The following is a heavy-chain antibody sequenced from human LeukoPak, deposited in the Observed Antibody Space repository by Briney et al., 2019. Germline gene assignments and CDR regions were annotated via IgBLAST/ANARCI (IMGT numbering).Heavy chain of an antibody. CDR3: AKDLYAVDPYYGSGSYNY. J-gene: IGHJ4*02. CDR1: GGAFRDHQ. D-gene: IGHD3-10*01. CDR2: IERRGYT. V-gene: IGHV4-34*01. Sequence: SETLSLTCAVYGGAFRDHQWSWIRQPPGKGLEWIGDIERRGYTNYNPSLRGRLTLSVDASKNQISLRLTSATAADTAVYYCAKDLYAVDPYYGSGSYNYWGQGTLVTVSS.